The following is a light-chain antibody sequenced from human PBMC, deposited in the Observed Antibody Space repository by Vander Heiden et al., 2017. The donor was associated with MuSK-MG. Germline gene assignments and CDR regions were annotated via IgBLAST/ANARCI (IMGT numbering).Light chain of an antibody. J-gene: IGLJ2*01. V-gene: IGLV1-44*01. CDR3: SACHDSLGGVF. CDR1: SSNIGRNT. CDR2: RDN. Sequence: QSVLTQPPSVSGTPGQRVTIPCSGSSSNIGRNTVNWYRHLPGTAPELLIYRDNPRPPGGPGRFSGSKSGTSAALSISGLQSADEAAYYCSACHDSLGGVFFGGGTKLTVL.